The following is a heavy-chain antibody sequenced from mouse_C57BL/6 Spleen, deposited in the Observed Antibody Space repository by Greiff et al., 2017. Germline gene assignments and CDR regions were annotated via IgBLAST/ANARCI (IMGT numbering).Heavy chain of an antibody. CDR2: IDPEDGET. Sequence: LVESGAELVKPGASVKLSCTASGFNIKDYYMHWVKQRTEQGLEWIGRIDPEDGETKYATKFQGKATITADTSSNTAYLQLSSLTSEDTAVYYCARDLKEIFAYWGQGTLVTVSA. J-gene: IGHJ3*01. CDR3: ARDLKEIFAY. CDR1: GFNIKDYY. V-gene: IGHV14-2*01.